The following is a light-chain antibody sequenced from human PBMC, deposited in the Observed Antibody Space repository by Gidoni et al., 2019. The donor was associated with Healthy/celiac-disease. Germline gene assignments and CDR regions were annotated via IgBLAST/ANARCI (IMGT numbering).Light chain of an antibody. CDR1: QSISSW. CDR3: QQYNSYYWT. Sequence: DIQMTQCPSTLSASVGDRVTITCRGSQSISSWLDWYQQKPGKAPKLLSYKASSLESGVPSRFSGSGSGTEFTLTIISLQPDDFATYYCQQYNSYYWTFGQXTKVEIK. J-gene: IGKJ1*01. CDR2: KAS. V-gene: IGKV1-5*03.